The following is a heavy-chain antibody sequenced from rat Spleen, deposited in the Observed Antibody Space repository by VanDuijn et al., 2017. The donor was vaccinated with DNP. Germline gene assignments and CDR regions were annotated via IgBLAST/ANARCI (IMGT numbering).Heavy chain of an antibody. D-gene: IGHD1-12*01. CDR3: TTLNYYASLSEYFDY. J-gene: IGHJ2*01. CDR2: IIHDGKRT. CDR1: GFTFSNYG. Sequence: EVQLVESGGGLVQPGRSLKLSCAASGFTFSNYGMAWVRQAPKKGLEWVATIIHDGKRTYYRDSVKGRFTISRDNAKSTLYLQMDSLMSEDSATYYCTTLNYYASLSEYFDYWGPGVMVTVSS. V-gene: IGHV5S10*01.